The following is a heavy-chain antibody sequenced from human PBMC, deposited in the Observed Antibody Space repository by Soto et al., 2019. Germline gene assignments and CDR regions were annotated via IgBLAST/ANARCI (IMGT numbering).Heavy chain of an antibody. V-gene: IGHV3-30*03. CDR1: GFTFSSYG. J-gene: IGHJ6*02. Sequence: GGSLRLSCAASGFTFSSYGMHWVRQAPGKGLEWVAVISYDGSNKYYADSVKGRFTVSRDDSKNTLYLQMNSLRTEDTAVYYCVRASGMDVWGQGTTVTVS. CDR3: VRASGMDV. CDR2: ISYDGSNK.